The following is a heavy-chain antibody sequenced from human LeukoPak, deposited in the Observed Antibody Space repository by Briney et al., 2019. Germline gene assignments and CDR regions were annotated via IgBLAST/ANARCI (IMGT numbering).Heavy chain of an antibody. J-gene: IGHJ4*02. CDR3: ASSGSGSRRDLDY. CDR2: IYHTGST. CDR1: GGSISSSDW. D-gene: IGHD3-10*01. V-gene: IGHV4-4*02. Sequence: KASETLSLTCAVSGGSISSSDWRSWVRQPPGKGLEYIGEIYHTGSTNYNPSLKSRVTISLDKSKNQFSLKMGSVTAADTAVYYCASSGSGSRRDLDYWGQGTLVTVSS.